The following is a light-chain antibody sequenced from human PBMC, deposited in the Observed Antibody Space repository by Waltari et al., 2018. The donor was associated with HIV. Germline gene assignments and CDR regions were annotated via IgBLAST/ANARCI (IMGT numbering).Light chain of an antibody. V-gene: IGLV1-47*01. CDR2: GSN. J-gene: IGLJ3*02. CDR1: SSNIGRSY. Sequence: QSVLTQPPSASGTPGQRVTISCSGSSSNIGRSYIYWYQQLPGTAPKLLSYGSNQLPSGVPDRFSGSKSGTSASLAISGLRSEDEADYYCAAWDDSLSGRVFGGGTKLTVL. CDR3: AAWDDSLSGRV.